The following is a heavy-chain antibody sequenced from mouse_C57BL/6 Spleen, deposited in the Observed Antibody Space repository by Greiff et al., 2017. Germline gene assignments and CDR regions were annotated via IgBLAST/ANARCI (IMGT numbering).Heavy chain of an antibody. D-gene: IGHD2-1*01. V-gene: IGHV1-82*01. Sequence: QVQLQQSGPELVKPGASVKISCKASGYAFSSSWMNWVKQRPGKGLEWIGRIYPGDGDTNYNGKFKGKATLTADKSSSPAYMQLSSLTSEDSAVYYCGTYGNYEECARDYWGQGTSVTVSS. CDR1: GYAFSSSW. CDR3: GTYGNYEECARDY. CDR2: IYPGDGDT. J-gene: IGHJ4*01.